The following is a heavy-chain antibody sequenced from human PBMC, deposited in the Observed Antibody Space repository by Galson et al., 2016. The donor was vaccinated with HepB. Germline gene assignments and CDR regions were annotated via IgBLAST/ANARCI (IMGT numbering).Heavy chain of an antibody. J-gene: IGHJ4*02. V-gene: IGHV1-3*01. CDR3: AKECAKDTGRKDY. CDR2: INAGDGDT. CDR1: GYTLSSYT. D-gene: IGHD1-14*01. Sequence: SVKVSCKASGYTLSSYTMHWVRQAPGQGLEWMGWINAGDGDTRYSQRFQGRIAIIRDTSANTAYIELTSLTPEDTAVYYCAKECAKDTGRKDYWGQGTPVTVS.